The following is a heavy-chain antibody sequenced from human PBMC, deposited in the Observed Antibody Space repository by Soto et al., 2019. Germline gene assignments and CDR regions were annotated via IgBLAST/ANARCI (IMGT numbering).Heavy chain of an antibody. V-gene: IGHV4-59*08. D-gene: IGHD3-10*01. CDR2: IYYSGST. J-gene: IGHJ4*02. CDR1: GGSISSYY. Sequence: SETLSLTCTVSGGSISSYYWSWIRQPPGKGLEWIGYIYYSGSTNYNPSLKSRVTISVDTSKNQFSLKLSSVTAADTAVYYCAGSYYYGSGSYPLGLEIDYWGQGTLVTVS. CDR3: AGSYYYGSGSYPLGLEIDY.